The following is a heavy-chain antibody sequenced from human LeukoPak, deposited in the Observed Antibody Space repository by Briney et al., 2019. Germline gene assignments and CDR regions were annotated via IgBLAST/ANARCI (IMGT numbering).Heavy chain of an antibody. CDR3: SKHYGRNSMADY. J-gene: IGHJ4*02. CDR1: GFTFSNYA. Sequence: PGGSLRLSCGTAGFTFSNYAMSWVRQAPGKGLEWVSAISGSGSNTYYADSVKGRFTISRDNSKNTLYLQMNSLRAEETAVYYCSKHYGRNSMADYWGQGTLVTVSS. CDR2: ISGSGSNT. V-gene: IGHV3-23*01. D-gene: IGHD4-23*01.